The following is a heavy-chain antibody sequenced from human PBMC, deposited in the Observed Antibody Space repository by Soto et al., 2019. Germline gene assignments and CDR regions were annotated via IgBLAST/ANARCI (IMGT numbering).Heavy chain of an antibody. CDR3: ARDPGWFGEPRSQTGSY. J-gene: IGHJ4*02. D-gene: IGHD3-10*01. Sequence: ASGKVSCKASGYTFTSYGISWVRQAPGQGLEWMGWISAYNGNTNYAQKLQGRVTMTTDTSTSTAYMELRSLRSDDTAVYYCARDPGWFGEPRSQTGSYFGQGNLVTFSS. V-gene: IGHV1-18*01. CDR2: ISAYNGNT. CDR1: GYTFTSYG.